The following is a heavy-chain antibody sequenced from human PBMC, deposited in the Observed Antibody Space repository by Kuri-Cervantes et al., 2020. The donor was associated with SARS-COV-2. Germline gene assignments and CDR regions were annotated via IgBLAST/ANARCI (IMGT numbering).Heavy chain of an antibody. CDR3: AGFLKGIVGGKKYYFDY. V-gene: IGHV4-39*07. Sequence: SETLSLTCTVSGGSISSSSYYWCWIRQPPGKGLEWIGSIYYSGSTYYNPSLKSRVTISVDTSKNQFSLKLSSVTAADTAVYYCAGFLKGIVGGKKYYFDYWGQGTLVTVSS. J-gene: IGHJ4*02. CDR2: IYYSGST. CDR1: GGSISSSSYY. D-gene: IGHD3-16*01.